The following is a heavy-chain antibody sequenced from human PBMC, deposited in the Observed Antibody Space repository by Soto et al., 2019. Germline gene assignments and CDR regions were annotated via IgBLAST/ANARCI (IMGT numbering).Heavy chain of an antibody. D-gene: IGHD2-2*01. CDR1: GFTFSSYA. Sequence: PGGSLRLSCAASGFTFSSYAMSWVRQAPGKGLEWVSAISGSGGSTYYADSVKGRFTISRDNSKNTLYLQMNSLRAEDTAVYYCAKDLEGVYCSSTSCRPPQYFDYWGQGTLVTVSS. J-gene: IGHJ4*02. V-gene: IGHV3-23*01. CDR2: ISGSGGST. CDR3: AKDLEGVYCSSTSCRPPQYFDY.